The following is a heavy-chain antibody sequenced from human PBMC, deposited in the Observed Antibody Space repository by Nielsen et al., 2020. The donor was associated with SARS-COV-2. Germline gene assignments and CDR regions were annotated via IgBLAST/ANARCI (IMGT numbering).Heavy chain of an antibody. CDR3: ASGGYYDSSGYSDY. CDR1: GFTFSSYA. CDR2: ISYDGSNK. V-gene: IGHV3-30-3*01. J-gene: IGHJ4*02. Sequence: GESLKISYAASGFTFSSYAMHWVRQAPGKGLEWVAVISYDGSNKYYADSVKGRFTISRDNSKNTLYLQMNSLRAEDTAVYYCASGGYYDSSGYSDYWGQGTLVTVSS. D-gene: IGHD3-22*01.